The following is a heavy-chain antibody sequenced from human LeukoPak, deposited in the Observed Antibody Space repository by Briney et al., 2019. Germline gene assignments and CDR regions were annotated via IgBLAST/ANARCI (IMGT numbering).Heavy chain of an antibody. Sequence: GXXLRLSCAASGFTFRSYWMSWLRQAPGKGPEWVANIRQDGSEKYYMDSVKGRFTISRDNAKKSLYLQMNSLRADDTAMYYCARDFSAQVPVTIHDNWFDPWGQGTLVIVSS. CDR2: IRQDGSEK. V-gene: IGHV3-7*01. CDR1: GFTFRSYW. J-gene: IGHJ5*02. D-gene: IGHD2-2*01. CDR3: ARDFSAQVPVTIHDNWFDP.